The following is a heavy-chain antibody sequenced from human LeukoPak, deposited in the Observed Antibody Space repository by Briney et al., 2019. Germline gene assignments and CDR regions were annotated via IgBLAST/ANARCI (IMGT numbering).Heavy chain of an antibody. V-gene: IGHV3-21*01. J-gene: IGHJ2*01. Sequence: GGSLRLSCAASGFTFSSYSMNWVRQAPGKGLEWVSSISSSSSYIYYADSVKGRFTISRDNAKNSLYLQMNSLRAEDTAVYYCASLGSRYFDLWGRGTLVTVSS. D-gene: IGHD3-16*01. CDR2: ISSSSSYI. CDR3: ASLGSRYFDL. CDR1: GFTFSSYS.